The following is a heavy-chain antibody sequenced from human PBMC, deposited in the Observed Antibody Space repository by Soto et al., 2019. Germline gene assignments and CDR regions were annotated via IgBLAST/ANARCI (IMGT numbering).Heavy chain of an antibody. CDR2: IYYSGST. V-gene: IGHV4-39*01. CDR1: GGSISSSSYY. Sequence: LSLTCTVSGGSISSSSYYWGWIRQPPGKGLEWIGSIYYSGSTCYNPSLKSRVTISVDTSKNQFSLKLSSVTAADTAVYYCARRRRIQLSSNFDYWGQGTLVTVSS. D-gene: IGHD5-18*01. CDR3: ARRRRIQLSSNFDY. J-gene: IGHJ4*02.